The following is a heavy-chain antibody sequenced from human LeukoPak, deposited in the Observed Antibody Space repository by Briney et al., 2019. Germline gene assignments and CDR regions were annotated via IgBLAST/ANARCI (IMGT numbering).Heavy chain of an antibody. CDR3: ARDLRDCSGTGCFYYFDY. CDR1: GYTFTNYG. J-gene: IGHJ4*02. Sequence: GASVKVSCKASGYTFTNYGISWVRQAPGQGLEWMGWISAYNGNTNYAQRFQGRVTMTSDTSTSTPYMELRSLRSDDTAVYFCARDLRDCSGTGCFYYFDYWGQGTLVTVSS. V-gene: IGHV1-18*01. D-gene: IGHD2-15*01. CDR2: ISAYNGNT.